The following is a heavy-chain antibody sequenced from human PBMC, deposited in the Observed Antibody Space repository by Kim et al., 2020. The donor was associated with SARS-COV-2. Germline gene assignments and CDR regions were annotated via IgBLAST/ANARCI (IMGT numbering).Heavy chain of an antibody. Sequence: GVSLRLSCAASGFTFSSYAMHWVRQAPGKGLEWVAVIWYDGSNKYYADSVKGRFTISRDNSKNTLYLQMNSLRAEDTAVYYCAKAPPPGAGSYYHLDYWG. CDR2: IWYDGSNK. CDR1: GFTFSSYA. J-gene: IGHJ4*01. CDR3: AKAPPPGAGSYYHLDY. V-gene: IGHV3-33*06. D-gene: IGHD3-10*01.